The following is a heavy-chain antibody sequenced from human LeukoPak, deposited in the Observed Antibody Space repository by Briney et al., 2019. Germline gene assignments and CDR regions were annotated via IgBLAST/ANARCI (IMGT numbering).Heavy chain of an antibody. CDR3: ARCNLAAAGAKTDY. J-gene: IGHJ4*02. V-gene: IGHV3-66*01. D-gene: IGHD6-13*01. CDR1: GFIVSSNY. CDR2: TYSDGST. Sequence: PGGSLRLSCAASGFIVSSNYMSWVRQAPGKGLEWVSVTYSDGSTYFADSVKGRFTISRDNSKDTLYLQMNSLRAEDTAVYYCARCNLAAAGAKTDYWGQGTLVTVSS.